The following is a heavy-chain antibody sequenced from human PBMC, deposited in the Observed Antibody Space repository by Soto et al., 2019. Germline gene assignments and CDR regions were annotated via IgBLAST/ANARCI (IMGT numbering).Heavy chain of an antibody. CDR3: ARESYYGSGSFYYYYYGMDV. CDR1: GYTFTSYD. D-gene: IGHD3-10*01. Sequence: ASVKVSCKASGYTFTSYDINWVRQATGQGLEWMGWMNPNSGNAGYAQKFQGRVTMTRNTSISTAYMELSSLRSEDTAVYYCARESYYGSGSFYYYYYGMDVWGQGTTVTVSS. V-gene: IGHV1-8*01. J-gene: IGHJ6*02. CDR2: MNPNSGNA.